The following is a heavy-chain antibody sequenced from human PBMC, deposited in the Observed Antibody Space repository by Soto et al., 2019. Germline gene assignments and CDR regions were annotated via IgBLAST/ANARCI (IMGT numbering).Heavy chain of an antibody. CDR1: GFTFSSYG. J-gene: IGHJ4*02. CDR3: ARDGYCSGGSCYSVPVFDY. Sequence: QVQLVESGGGVVQPGRSLRLSCAASGFTFSSYGMHWVRQAPGKGLEWVAVIWYDGSNKYYADSVKGRFTISRDNSKNTLYLHMTSVRAEDTAVYYCARDGYCSGGSCYSVPVFDYWGQGTLVTVSS. V-gene: IGHV3-33*01. CDR2: IWYDGSNK. D-gene: IGHD2-15*01.